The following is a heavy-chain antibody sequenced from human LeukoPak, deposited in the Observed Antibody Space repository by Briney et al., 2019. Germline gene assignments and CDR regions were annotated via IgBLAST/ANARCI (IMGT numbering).Heavy chain of an antibody. D-gene: IGHD5-18*01. J-gene: IGHJ4*02. Sequence: GGSLRLSCAASGFTFSSYGMHWVRQAPGKGLEWVSAISGSGGSTYYADSVKGRFTISRDNSKNTPYLQMNSLRAEDTAVYYCARMEWIQLWLEPYYFDYWGQGTLVTVSS. CDR3: ARMEWIQLWLEPYYFDY. V-gene: IGHV3-23*01. CDR2: ISGSGGST. CDR1: GFTFSSYG.